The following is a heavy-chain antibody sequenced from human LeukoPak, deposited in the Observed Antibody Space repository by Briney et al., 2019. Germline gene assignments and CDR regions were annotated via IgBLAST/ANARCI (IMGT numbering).Heavy chain of an antibody. CDR1: GFTLRNYA. CDR3: VKGLPGVSSWYFDV. J-gene: IGHJ2*01. Sequence: GGSLRLSCAASGFTLRNYAMSWVRQAPGKGLEWVSSIGAGDKYTYYADSVKGRFTISRDNSKNTLYLQMNSLRAGDTAIYYCVKGLPGVSSWYFDVWGRGTQVIVSS. V-gene: IGHV3-23*01. D-gene: IGHD3-10*01. CDR2: IGAGDKYT.